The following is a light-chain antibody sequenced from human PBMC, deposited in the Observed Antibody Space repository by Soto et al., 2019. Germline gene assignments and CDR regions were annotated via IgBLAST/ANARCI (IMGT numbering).Light chain of an antibody. CDR3: QQYNVWPLT. Sequence: EIVMTQSPATLSVSPGERATLSCMARQSVSSNLALYQQKPGQTPKLLIYVASTRATGMPARFSGSGSGTEFNLTISSLQSEDFAVYYCQQYNVWPLTFGGGTKVEFK. V-gene: IGKV3-15*01. CDR1: QSVSSN. CDR2: VAS. J-gene: IGKJ4*01.